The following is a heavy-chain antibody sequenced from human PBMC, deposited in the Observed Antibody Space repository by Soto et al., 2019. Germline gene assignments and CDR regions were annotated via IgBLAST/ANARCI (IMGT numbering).Heavy chain of an antibody. CDR3: ARHSGSYWGQLDS. D-gene: IGHD1-26*01. Sequence: SETLSLTCTVSGGSISSSSYYWGWIRQPPTKGLEWIATIYYSGNTYYNPSLRSRITISVDTSKNQFSLNLSSVTAADTAVYYCARHSGSYWGQLDSWGQGTLVTVSS. V-gene: IGHV4-39*01. CDR1: GGSISSSSYY. CDR2: IYYSGNT. J-gene: IGHJ4*02.